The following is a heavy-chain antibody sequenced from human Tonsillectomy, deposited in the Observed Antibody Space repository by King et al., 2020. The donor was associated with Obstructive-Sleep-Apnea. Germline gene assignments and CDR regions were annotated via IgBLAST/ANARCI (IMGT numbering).Heavy chain of an antibody. CDR2: IYPGDSDT. J-gene: IGHJ4*02. CDR3: ARQGGYCTNGVCYTRNFDY. Sequence: EQLVQSGAEVKNPGESLKISCKGSGYSFTSYWIGWVRQMPGKGLSWMVFIYPGDSDTSYSPSFQGQVTISADKSISTAYLQWSSLKASDTAMYYCARQGGYCTNGVCYTRNFDYWGQGTLVTVSS. CDR1: GYSFTSYW. V-gene: IGHV5-51*01. D-gene: IGHD2-8*01.